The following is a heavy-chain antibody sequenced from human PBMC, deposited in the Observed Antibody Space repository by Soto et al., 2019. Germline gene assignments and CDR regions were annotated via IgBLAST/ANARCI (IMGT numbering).Heavy chain of an antibody. CDR3: ARDMSGGTYNYYYGMDV. V-gene: IGHV3-23*01. D-gene: IGHD1-26*01. CDR1: GFSFSAYA. Sequence: GGSLRLSCAASGFSFSAYAMTWVRQAPGRGLEWVSAISGSGSPTYYADSVKGRFTISRDNSKNTLYLQMNSLRADDTAVYYCARDMSGGTYNYYYGMDVWGHGTTVTVYS. J-gene: IGHJ6*01. CDR2: ISGSGSPT.